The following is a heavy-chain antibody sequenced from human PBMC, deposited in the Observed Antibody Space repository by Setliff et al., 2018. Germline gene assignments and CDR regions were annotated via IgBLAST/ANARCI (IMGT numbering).Heavy chain of an antibody. D-gene: IGHD3-3*01. CDR1: GGTFISYA. V-gene: IGHV1-69*13. CDR3: ASSRDYNFWSGYYSPLDY. Sequence: ASVKVSCKASGGTFISYAISWVRQAPGQGLEWMGGIIPIFGTANYAQKFQGRVTITADESTSTAYMELSSLRSEDTAVYYCASSRDYNFWSGYYSPLDYWGQGTLVTVS. J-gene: IGHJ4*02. CDR2: IIPIFGTA.